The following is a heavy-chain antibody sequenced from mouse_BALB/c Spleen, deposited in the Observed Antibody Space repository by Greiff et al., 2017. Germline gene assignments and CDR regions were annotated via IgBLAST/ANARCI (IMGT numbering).Heavy chain of an antibody. CDR2: ILPGSGST. Sequence: QVQLKQSGAELMKPGASVKISCKATGYTFSSYWIEWVKQRPGHGLEWIGEILPGSGSTNYNEKFKGKATFTADTSSNTAYMQLSSLTSEDSAVYYCARGYDVDAMDYWGQGTSVTVSS. V-gene: IGHV1-9*01. J-gene: IGHJ4*01. D-gene: IGHD2-2*01. CDR1: GYTFSSYW. CDR3: ARGYDVDAMDY.